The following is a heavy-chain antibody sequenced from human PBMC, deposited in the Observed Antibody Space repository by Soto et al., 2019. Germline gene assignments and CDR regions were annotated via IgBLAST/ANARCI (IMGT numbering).Heavy chain of an antibody. Sequence: KASETLSLTCSVSGGSISAFYWNWIRQPAGKEPEWIGRIYASGHTNYNPSLESRVTMSIDTSKHQFSLKLNSVSAADTAVYYCARSPSTSTMGFFDIWGQGTMVTVSS. CDR2: IYASGHT. J-gene: IGHJ3*02. V-gene: IGHV4-4*07. CDR1: GGSISAFY. CDR3: ARSPSTSTMGFFDI. D-gene: IGHD3-10*01.